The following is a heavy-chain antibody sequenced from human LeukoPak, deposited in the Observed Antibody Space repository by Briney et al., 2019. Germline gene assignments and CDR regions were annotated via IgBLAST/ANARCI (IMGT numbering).Heavy chain of an antibody. V-gene: IGHV3-21*01. CDR1: GFTFSTYS. J-gene: IGHJ6*02. CDR3: TRDQGAGTYRSYGMDV. Sequence: GESLKISCAASGFTFSTYSMSWVRQAPGKGLEWVSSISSTSTYIFYADSVKGRFTISKDNAKNSLYLQMNSLRAEDTAIYYCTRDQGAGTYRSYGMDVWGQGTSVTVSS. CDR2: ISSTSTYI. D-gene: IGHD3-10*01.